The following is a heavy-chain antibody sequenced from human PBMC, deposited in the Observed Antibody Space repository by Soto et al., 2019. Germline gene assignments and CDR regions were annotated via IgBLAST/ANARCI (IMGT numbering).Heavy chain of an antibody. CDR1: GFTFSSYA. V-gene: IGHV3-23*01. Sequence: DVQLLESGGGLVQPEGSLRLSCAASGFTFSSYAMGWVRQGPGKGLEWVAVVSIGGSTHYADSVRGRFTISRANSKNTLSLQMNSLTAEDTAVYCCAKRRGAGGHFDYWGQGALVTVPS. D-gene: IGHD2-15*01. CDR2: VSIGGST. J-gene: IGHJ4*02. CDR3: AKRRGAGGHFDY.